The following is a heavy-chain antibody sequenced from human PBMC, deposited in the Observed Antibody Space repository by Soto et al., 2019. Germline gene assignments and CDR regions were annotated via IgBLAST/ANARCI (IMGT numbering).Heavy chain of an antibody. D-gene: IGHD4-17*01. CDR2: INAGNGNT. CDR3: ARDLTGYGDYVLFDY. CDR1: GYTFTSYA. V-gene: IGHV1-3*01. J-gene: IGHJ4*02. Sequence: QVQLVQSGAEVKKPGASVKVSCKASGYTFTSYAMHWVRQAPGQRLEWMGWINAGNGNTKYSQKFQGRVTITRDTSASTAYMELSSLRSEDTAVYYCARDLTGYGDYVLFDYWGQGTLVTVSS.